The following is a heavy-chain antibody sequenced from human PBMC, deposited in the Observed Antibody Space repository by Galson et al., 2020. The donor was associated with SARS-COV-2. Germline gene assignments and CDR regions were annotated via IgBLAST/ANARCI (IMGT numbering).Heavy chain of an antibody. CDR1: GGSISSADYY. CDR2: IYHTGST. D-gene: IGHD3-16*01. J-gene: IGHJ4*02. CDR3: ARGRRTRGYGEVDY. Sequence: SETLSLTCTVSGGSISSADYYWTWIRQPPGKGLEWIGYIYHTGSTYYNPSLKSRITISVDTSKNQFSLKVNSVTAADTAVYYCARGRRTRGYGEVDYWAREPWSPSPQ. V-gene: IGHV4-30-4*08.